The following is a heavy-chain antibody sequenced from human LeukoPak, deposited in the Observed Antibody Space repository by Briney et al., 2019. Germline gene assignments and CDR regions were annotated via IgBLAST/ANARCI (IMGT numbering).Heavy chain of an antibody. CDR3: AKLIVGATRNFDY. V-gene: IGHV3-23*01. Sequence: PGGSLRLSCAASGFTFSRYAMSWVRQAPGKGLEWVSAISGSGGSTYYADSVKGRFTISRDNSKNTLYLQMNSLRAEDTAVYYCAKLIVGATRNFDYWGQGTLVTVSS. CDR2: ISGSGGST. J-gene: IGHJ4*02. D-gene: IGHD1-26*01. CDR1: GFTFSRYA.